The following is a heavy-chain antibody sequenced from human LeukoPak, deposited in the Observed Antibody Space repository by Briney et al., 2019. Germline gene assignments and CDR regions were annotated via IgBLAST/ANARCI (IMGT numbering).Heavy chain of an antibody. Sequence: PSETLSLTCAVYGGSFSGYYWSWIRQPPGKGLEWIGEINHSGSTNYNPSLKSRVTISVDTSKNQFSLKLSSVTAADTAVYYCAREISLTGDVFFDYWGQGTLVTVSS. D-gene: IGHD7-27*01. CDR1: GGSFSGYY. V-gene: IGHV4-34*01. CDR2: INHSGST. CDR3: AREISLTGDVFFDY. J-gene: IGHJ4*02.